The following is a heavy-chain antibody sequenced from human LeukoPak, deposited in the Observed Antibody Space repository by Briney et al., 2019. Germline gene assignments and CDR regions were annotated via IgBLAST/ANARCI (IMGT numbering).Heavy chain of an antibody. V-gene: IGHV4-34*01. D-gene: IGHD3-10*01. CDR2: INHSGST. J-gene: IGHJ4*02. CDR1: GGSFSGYY. CDR3: TRDYSYYFDY. Sequence: SETLSLTCAVYGGSFSGYYWSWIRQPPGKGLEWIGEINHSGSTNYNPSLKSRVTMSVDTSKNQFSLKLSSVTAADTAVYYCTRDYSYYFDYWGQGTLVTVSS.